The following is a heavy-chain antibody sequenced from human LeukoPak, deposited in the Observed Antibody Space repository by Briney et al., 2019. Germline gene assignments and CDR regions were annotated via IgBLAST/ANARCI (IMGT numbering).Heavy chain of an antibody. D-gene: IGHD7-27*01. Sequence: ASVKVSCKASGYTFTGCYMHWVRQAPGQGLEWMGWINPNSGGTNYAQKFQGRVTMTRDTSISTAYMELSRLRSDDTAVYYCARDLGRGYYYYMDVWGKGTTVTISS. V-gene: IGHV1-2*02. CDR2: INPNSGGT. CDR3: ARDLGRGYYYYMDV. CDR1: GYTFTGCY. J-gene: IGHJ6*03.